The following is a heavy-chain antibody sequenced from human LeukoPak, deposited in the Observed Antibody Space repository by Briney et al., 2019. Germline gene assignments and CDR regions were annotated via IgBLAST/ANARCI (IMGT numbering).Heavy chain of an antibody. V-gene: IGHV3-30*04. J-gene: IGHJ6*04. CDR2: ISYDGSNK. CDR1: GFTFSSYA. CDR3: ARGRYGSGSKRGMDV. D-gene: IGHD3-10*01. Sequence: GGSLRLSCAASGFTFSSYAMHWVRQAPGKGLEWVAVISYDGSNKYYADSVKGRFTISRDNSKNTLYLQMNSLRAEDTAVYYCARGRYGSGSKRGMDVWGKGTTVTVST.